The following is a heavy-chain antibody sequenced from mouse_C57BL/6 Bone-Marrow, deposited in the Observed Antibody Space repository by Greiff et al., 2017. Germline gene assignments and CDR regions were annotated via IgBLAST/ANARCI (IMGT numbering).Heavy chain of an antibody. D-gene: IGHD1-1*01. J-gene: IGHJ1*03. CDR1: GYTFTSYG. Sequence: EVQLVESGAELVRPGSSVKMSCKTSGYTFTSYGINWVKQRPGQGLEWIGYIYIGNGYTEYNEKFKGKATLTSDTSSSTAYMQLSSLTSEDSAIYFCARLYYGSSYWYFDVWGTGTTVTVSS. V-gene: IGHV1-58*01. CDR2: IYIGNGYT. CDR3: ARLYYGSSYWYFDV.